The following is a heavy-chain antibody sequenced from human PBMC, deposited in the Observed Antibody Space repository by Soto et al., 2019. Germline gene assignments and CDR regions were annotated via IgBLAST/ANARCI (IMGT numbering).Heavy chain of an antibody. CDR1: GFTFSSYA. D-gene: IGHD6-19*01. V-gene: IGHV3-23*01. J-gene: IGHJ4*02. CDR2: ISGSGGST. Sequence: EVQLLESGGGLVQPGGSLRLSCAASGFTFSSYAMSWVRQAPGKGLEWVSTISGSGGSTYYADSVKGRFTISRDNSKNTLYLHVNSLRADDTAVYYCAKCSPRYSSGLKAYYFDYWGQGTLVTVSS. CDR3: AKCSPRYSSGLKAYYFDY.